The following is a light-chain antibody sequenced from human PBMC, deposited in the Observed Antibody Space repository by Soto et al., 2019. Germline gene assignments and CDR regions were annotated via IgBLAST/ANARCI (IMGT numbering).Light chain of an antibody. CDR2: GAS. J-gene: IGKJ1*01. Sequence: EMVMTQSPATLSVSPGEGAKVTCRASQSVSSNLAWYQQKPGQAPRILMYGASTRATGIPARFSGSGSGTEFTLTISSLQSEDFAVYYCQQYNNWPRTFGQGTKVDIK. CDR1: QSVSSN. V-gene: IGKV3-15*01. CDR3: QQYNNWPRT.